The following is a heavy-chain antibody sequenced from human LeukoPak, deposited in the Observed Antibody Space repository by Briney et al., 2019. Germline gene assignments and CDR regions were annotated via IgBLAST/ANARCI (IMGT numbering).Heavy chain of an antibody. V-gene: IGHV3-53*01. CDR2: IYSGGST. CDR1: GYTFTSYY. D-gene: IGHD3-3*01. CDR3: ARGTRFGLRAAGNYFDY. Sequence: SCKASGYTFTSYYMHWVRQAPGKGLEWVSVIYSGGSTYYADSVKGRFTISRDNSKNRLYLQMNSLRAEDTAVYYCARGTRFGLRAAGNYFDYWGQGTLVTVSS. J-gene: IGHJ4*02.